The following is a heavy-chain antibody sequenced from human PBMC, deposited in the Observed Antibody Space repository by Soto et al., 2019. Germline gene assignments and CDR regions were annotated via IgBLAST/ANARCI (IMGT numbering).Heavy chain of an antibody. CDR1: GFTFTSSA. CDR3: ARDRFRGMLLATKNYYNYCMDV. D-gene: IGHD5-12*01. Sequence: GASVKVSCKASGFTFTSSAVQWVRQARGQRLEWIGWIVVGSGNTNYAQRFQERVTMTRDTSTSTVYMELSSLRSEDTAVYYCARDRFRGMLLATKNYYNYCMDVWGKGTTVTVSS. CDR2: IVVGSGNT. J-gene: IGHJ6*03. V-gene: IGHV1-58*01.